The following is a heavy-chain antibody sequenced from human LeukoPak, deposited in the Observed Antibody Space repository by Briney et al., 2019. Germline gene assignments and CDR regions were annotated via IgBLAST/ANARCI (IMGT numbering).Heavy chain of an antibody. V-gene: IGHV3-30*03. CDR1: GFIFTSYD. J-gene: IGHJ4*02. Sequence: GRSLRLSCAASGFIFTSYDMHWVRQAPDKGLEWVAVTSSDGGLKFYADSVKGRFTISRDNSKNTLFLQMNSLRPEDTAVYSCARDPVSDKPDYFDDWGQGTLVTVSS. D-gene: IGHD1-14*01. CDR3: ARDPVSDKPDYFDD. CDR2: TSSDGGLK.